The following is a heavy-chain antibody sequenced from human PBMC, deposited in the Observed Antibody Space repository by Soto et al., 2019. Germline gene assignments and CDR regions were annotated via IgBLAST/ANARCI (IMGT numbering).Heavy chain of an antibody. Sequence: QVQLQESGPGLVKPSETLSLTCTVSGGSVSSGSYYWSWIRQPPGKGLEWIGYIYHSGSTNYNPSLKRRADQSVDTSKNQFSLKLRAVTAADTAVYYCASVTRTCISTSCYRYYYGMDVWGQGTTVTVSS. CDR3: ASVTRTCISTSCYRYYYGMDV. D-gene: IGHD2-2*02. CDR2: IYHSGST. V-gene: IGHV4-61*01. J-gene: IGHJ6*02. CDR1: GGSVSSGSYY.